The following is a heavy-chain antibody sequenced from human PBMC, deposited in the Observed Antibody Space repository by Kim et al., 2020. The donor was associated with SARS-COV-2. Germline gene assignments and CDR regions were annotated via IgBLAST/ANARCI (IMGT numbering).Heavy chain of an antibody. CDR3: AKDRKLSSSWPIYYYYGMDV. V-gene: IGHV3-30*18. Sequence: GGSLRLSCAASGFTFSSYGMHWVRQAPGKGLEWVAVISYDGSNKYYADSVKGRFTISRDNSKNTLYLQMNSLRAEDTAVYYCAKDRKLSSSWPIYYYYGMDVWGQGTTVTVSS. D-gene: IGHD6-13*01. J-gene: IGHJ6*02. CDR1: GFTFSSYG. CDR2: ISYDGSNK.